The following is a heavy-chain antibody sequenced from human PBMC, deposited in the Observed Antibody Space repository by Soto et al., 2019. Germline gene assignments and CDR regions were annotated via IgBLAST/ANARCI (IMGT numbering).Heavy chain of an antibody. CDR1: GFTVSTYG. V-gene: IGHV3-30*03. CDR2: ISRDGGTK. Sequence: QVQLLESGGGVVQPGRSLRLSCAVSGFTVSTYGMHWVRQAPGKGLEWVAVISRDGGTKYYADSVKGRFTISRDNSRNTLFLEMNSPRGDDMAVYYCTGEVASGYWGQGTLVTVSS. CDR3: TGEVASGY. D-gene: IGHD2-8*02. J-gene: IGHJ4*02.